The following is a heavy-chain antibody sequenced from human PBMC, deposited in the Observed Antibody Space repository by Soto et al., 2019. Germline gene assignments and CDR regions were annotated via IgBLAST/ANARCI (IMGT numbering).Heavy chain of an antibody. V-gene: IGHV4-39*01. Sequence: QLQLQESGPGLVKPSETLSLTCTVSGGSISSSSYYWGWIRQPPGKGLEWIGSIYYSGSTYYNPSLKSRVTISVDTSKNQFSLKLSSVTAADTAVYYCATITIFGVVIISDYYYGMDVWGQGTTVTVSS. D-gene: IGHD3-3*01. CDR2: IYYSGST. J-gene: IGHJ6*02. CDR3: ATITIFGVVIISDYYYGMDV. CDR1: GGSISSSSYY.